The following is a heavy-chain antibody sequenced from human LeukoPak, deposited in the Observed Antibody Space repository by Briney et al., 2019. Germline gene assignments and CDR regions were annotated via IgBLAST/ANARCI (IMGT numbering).Heavy chain of an antibody. D-gene: IGHD2-2*01. Sequence: ASVKVSCKASGYTFTSYGITWVRQAPGQGLEWMGWISPKNGNTNQAQILQGRVTMTTDTSTDTAHMELRSLRSDDTAMYYCARGPTNFDYWGQGTLVTVSS. V-gene: IGHV1-18*01. J-gene: IGHJ4*02. CDR3: ARGPTNFDY. CDR2: ISPKNGNT. CDR1: GYTFTSYG.